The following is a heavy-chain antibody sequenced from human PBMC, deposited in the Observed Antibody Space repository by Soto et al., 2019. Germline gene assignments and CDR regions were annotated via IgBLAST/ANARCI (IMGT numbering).Heavy chain of an antibody. CDR1: GYTFTSYA. V-gene: IGHV1-3*01. CDR3: ARVIGGLYYFDY. J-gene: IGHJ4*02. D-gene: IGHD3-16*01. CDR2: INAGNGNT. Sequence: ASVKVSCKASGYTFTSYAMHWERQAPGQRLEWMGWINAGNGNTKYSQKFQGRVTITRDTSASTAYMELSSLRFEDTAVYYCARVIGGLYYFDYWGQGTLVTVSS.